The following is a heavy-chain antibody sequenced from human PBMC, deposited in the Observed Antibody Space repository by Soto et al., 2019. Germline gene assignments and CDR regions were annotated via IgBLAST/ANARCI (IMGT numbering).Heavy chain of an antibody. V-gene: IGHV3-30-3*01. CDR2: ISDNGRTK. D-gene: IGHD1-1*01. J-gene: IGHJ4*02. CDR1: GFTFSRHA. CDR3: ARDLTDNYSFDY. Sequence: QVQLVESGGGVVQPGRSLRLSCGASGFTFSRHAMDWVRQAPGKGLEWVAFISDNGRTKDYADSVKGRFTISRDNSKNTLYLHMNSLRADDTAVYYCARDLTDNYSFDYWGQGTLVTVSS.